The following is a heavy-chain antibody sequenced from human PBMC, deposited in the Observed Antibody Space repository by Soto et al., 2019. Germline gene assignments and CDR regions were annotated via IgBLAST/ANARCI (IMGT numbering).Heavy chain of an antibody. CDR1: GGTFSSYA. J-gene: IGHJ4*02. Sequence: VASVKVSCKASGGTFSSYAISWVRQAPGQGLEWMGGIIPIFGTANYAQKFQGRVTITADESTSTAYMELSSLRSEDTAVYYCARGGSGWYFDYWGQGTLVTVSS. CDR3: ARGGSGWYFDY. V-gene: IGHV1-69*13. CDR2: IIPIFGTA. D-gene: IGHD6-19*01.